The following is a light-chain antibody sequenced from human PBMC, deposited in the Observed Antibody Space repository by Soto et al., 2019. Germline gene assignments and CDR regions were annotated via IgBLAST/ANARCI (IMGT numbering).Light chain of an antibody. V-gene: IGKV1-5*01. J-gene: IGKJ1*01. Sequence: DIQMTQSPSTLSASVGDRATITCRASQSIRTWLAWYQQKPGKAPNLLIYAASSLESGVPSRFSGSGSGTEFTLTISSLQPEDFAKYYCQHYNSYPTFGQGTKVEIK. CDR1: QSIRTW. CDR2: AAS. CDR3: QHYNSYPT.